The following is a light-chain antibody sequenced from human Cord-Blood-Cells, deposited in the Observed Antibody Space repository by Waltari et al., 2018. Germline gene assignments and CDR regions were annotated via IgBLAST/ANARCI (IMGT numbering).Light chain of an antibody. CDR1: SGHSSYA. J-gene: IGLJ2*01. Sequence: QLVLTQSPSASASLGASVKLTCTLSSGHSSYAIAWQEQQPERGPRYLTKLNSDGSHSKGDGIPLLFSGSSSEAGLYSTISSLQSGDEADYYSRSWGTGIHVVFGGGTKLTV. V-gene: IGLV4-69*01. CDR3: RSWGTGIHVV. CDR2: LNSDGSH.